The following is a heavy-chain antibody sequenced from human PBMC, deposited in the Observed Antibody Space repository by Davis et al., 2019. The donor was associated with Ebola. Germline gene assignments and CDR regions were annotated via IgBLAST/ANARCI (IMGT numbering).Heavy chain of an antibody. CDR1: GYTFTNYG. J-gene: IGHJ4*02. CDR3: ARDRIAAAFDY. CDR2: INPHNGNT. V-gene: IGHV1-18*04. Sequence: ASVKVSCKASGYTFTNYGITWVRQAPGQGLEWMGWINPHNGNTNYAQKLQGRVTMTTDTSTSTVYMELRSLRSDDTAVYYCARDRIAAAFDYWGQGTLVTVSS. D-gene: IGHD6-13*01.